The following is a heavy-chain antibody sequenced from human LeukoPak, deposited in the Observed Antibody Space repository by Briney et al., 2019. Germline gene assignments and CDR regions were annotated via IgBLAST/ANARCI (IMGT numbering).Heavy chain of an antibody. CDR3: ARAGDYDSSGYSSRDAFDI. Sequence: PSETLSLTCTVSGGSISSYYWSWIRQHPGKGLEWIGYIYYSGSTYYNPSFMSRLTISVDTSKNQFSLKLTSVTAADTAVYYCARAGDYDSSGYSSRDAFDIWGQGTMVTVSS. D-gene: IGHD3-22*01. CDR2: IYYSGST. CDR1: GGSISSYY. J-gene: IGHJ3*02. V-gene: IGHV4-59*06.